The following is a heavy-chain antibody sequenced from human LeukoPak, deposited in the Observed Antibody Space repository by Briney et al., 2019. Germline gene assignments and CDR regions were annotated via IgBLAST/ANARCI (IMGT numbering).Heavy chain of an antibody. D-gene: IGHD5/OR15-5a*01. J-gene: IGHJ4*02. CDR3: ARQKYLRGPDVGYFDY. Sequence: GGSLRLSCAASGFTFSSYEMNWVRQAPGKGQEWVSYISSSGSTIYYADSVKGRFTISRDNAKNSLYLQMNSLRAEDTAVYYCARQKYLRGPDVGYFDYWGQGTLVTVSS. CDR2: ISSSGSTI. CDR1: GFTFSSYE. V-gene: IGHV3-48*03.